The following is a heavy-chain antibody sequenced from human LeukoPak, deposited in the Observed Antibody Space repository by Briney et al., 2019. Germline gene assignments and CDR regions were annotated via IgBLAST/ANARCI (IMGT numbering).Heavy chain of an antibody. D-gene: IGHD1-26*01. CDR1: GFTLSSYA. J-gene: IGHJ4*02. Sequence: GGSLRLSCAASGFTLSSYAMSWVRQAPGKGLEWVSAISGSGGSIYYADSVKGRFTISRDNAKNSLYLQMNSLRAEDTAVYYCARDWDAFDYWGQGTLVTVSS. CDR3: ARDWDAFDY. CDR2: ISGSGGSI. V-gene: IGHV3-23*01.